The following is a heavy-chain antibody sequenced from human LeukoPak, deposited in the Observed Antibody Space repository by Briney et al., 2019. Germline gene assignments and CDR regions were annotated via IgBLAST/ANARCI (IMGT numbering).Heavy chain of an antibody. CDR3: ARQTSGSYYHY. V-gene: IGHV3-48*03. J-gene: IGHJ4*02. CDR1: GFTFSSYE. Sequence: GGSLRLSCAASGFTFSSYEMNWVRQAPGKGLEWVSYISYSGSTIYYADSVKGRFTISRDNAKNSVYLQMNSLRAEDTGLYYCARQTSGSYYHYWGQGSLVSVSS. D-gene: IGHD1-26*01. CDR2: ISYSGSTI.